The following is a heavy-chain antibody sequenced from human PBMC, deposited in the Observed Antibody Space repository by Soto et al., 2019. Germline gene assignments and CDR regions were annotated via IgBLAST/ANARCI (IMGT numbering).Heavy chain of an antibody. CDR1: SGSISTSSW. V-gene: IGHV4-4*02. CDR2: IYHSGNI. Sequence: SETLSLTCAVSSGSISTSSWWSWVRQPPGKGLEWIGEIYHSGNINYNPSLRSRVTISVDKSKNQFSLKLSSVTAADTAIYYCSRAYSGVGFDSWGQGTLVTVSS. D-gene: IGHD4-4*01. CDR3: SRAYSGVGFDS. J-gene: IGHJ4*02.